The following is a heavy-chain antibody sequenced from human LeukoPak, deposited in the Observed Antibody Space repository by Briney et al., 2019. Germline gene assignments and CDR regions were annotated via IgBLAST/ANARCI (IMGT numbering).Heavy chain of an antibody. V-gene: IGHV6-1*01. J-gene: IGHJ1*01. Sequence: SQTLSLTCAISGDSVSSNSAAWNWIRQSPSRGLEWLGRTYYRSKWYNDYAVSVKSRITINPDTSKNQFSLRLNSVTPEDTAVYYCARGGYSSSWGLVAEYFQHWGQGTLVTVSS. CDR2: TYYRSKWYN. CDR1: GDSVSSNSAA. D-gene: IGHD6-13*01. CDR3: ARGGYSSSWGLVAEYFQH.